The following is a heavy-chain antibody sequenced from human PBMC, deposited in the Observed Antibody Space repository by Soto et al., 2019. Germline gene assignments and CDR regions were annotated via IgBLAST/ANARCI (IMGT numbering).Heavy chain of an antibody. D-gene: IGHD3-10*01. CDR3: ARDQGYSGSGRGWFDP. CDR1: GVTFSDTY. Sequence: LLVESGGGLVQPGGSLRVSCVASGVTFSDTYMTWVRQAPGKGLEWVSTIYSGGNTHYADSVKGRFTISRDNSKSTVYLQMNNLKDEDSAVYYCARDQGYSGSGRGWFDPWGQGTLVTVSS. CDR2: IYSGGNT. V-gene: IGHV3-66*01. J-gene: IGHJ5*02.